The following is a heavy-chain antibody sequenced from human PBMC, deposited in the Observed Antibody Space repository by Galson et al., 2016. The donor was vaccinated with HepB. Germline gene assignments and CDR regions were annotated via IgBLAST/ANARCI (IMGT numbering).Heavy chain of an antibody. CDR1: RLIFRNYA. CDR3: AHAPDDGTWSNNYYGMDV. J-gene: IGHJ6*02. D-gene: IGHD2/OR15-2a*01. V-gene: IGHV3-30*03. Sequence: SLRLSCAVSRLIFRNYAMHWVRQAPGKGLEWVAVISKDGSQPSSASSFPSLFPLSLSPSLPPLSLPLSGLGAAATALYSCAHAPDDGTWSNNYYGMDVWGQGTTVTVFS. CDR2: ISKDGSQP.